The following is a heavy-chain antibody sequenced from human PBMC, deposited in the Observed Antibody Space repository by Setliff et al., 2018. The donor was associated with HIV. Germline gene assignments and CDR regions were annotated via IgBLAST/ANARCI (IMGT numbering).Heavy chain of an antibody. CDR2: INPNSGGT. CDR1: GYTFTGYH. Sequence: ASVKVSCKASGYTFTGYHMHWARQAPGQGLEWMGWINPNSGGTNYSQKFQGRVTMTRDTSISKAYMELSRLRSDDTAVYYCARAPYGDYGINFNAFDLWGQGTLVTVSS. CDR3: ARAPYGDYGINFNAFDL. D-gene: IGHD4-17*01. V-gene: IGHV1-2*02. J-gene: IGHJ3*01.